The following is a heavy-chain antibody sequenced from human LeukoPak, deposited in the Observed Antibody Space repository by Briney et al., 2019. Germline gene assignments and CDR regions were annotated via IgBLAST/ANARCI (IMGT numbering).Heavy chain of an antibody. V-gene: IGHV1-69*13. CDR2: IIPIFGTA. D-gene: IGHD4-23*01. J-gene: IGHJ4*02. Sequence: SVKVSCKASGGTFSSYAIGWVRQAPGQGLEWMGGIIPIFGTANYAQKFQGRVTITADESTSTAYMELSSLRSEDTAVYYCAREGDYGGNPLDYWGQGTLVTVSS. CDR3: AREGDYGGNPLDY. CDR1: GGTFSSYA.